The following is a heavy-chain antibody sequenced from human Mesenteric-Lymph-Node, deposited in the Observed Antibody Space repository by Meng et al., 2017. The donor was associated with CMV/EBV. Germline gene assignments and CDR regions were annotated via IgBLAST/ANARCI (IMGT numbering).Heavy chain of an antibody. CDR2: IIPIFGTA. J-gene: IGHJ6*02. CDR1: GYTFTTYV. D-gene: IGHD3-9*01. Sequence: PSVKVSCKASGYTFTTYVISWVRQAPGQGLDWMGGIIPIFGTANYAQKFQGRVTITADESTSTAYMELSSLRSEDTAVYYCARGRLLRYFDWLSDYYYYGMDVWGQGTTVTVSS. V-gene: IGHV1-69*13. CDR3: ARGRLLRYFDWLSDYYYYGMDV.